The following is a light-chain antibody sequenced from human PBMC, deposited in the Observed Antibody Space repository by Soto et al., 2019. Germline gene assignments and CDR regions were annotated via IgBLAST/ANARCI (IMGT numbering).Light chain of an antibody. J-gene: IGKJ5*01. CDR2: GES. Sequence: EIVFTQSPGTLSLSPGERATLSCRASQSVSSSYLAWYQQKPGQAPRLLIYGESSRATGIPDRFSGSGSGTDFTLTISRLEPEDFAVYYCQQYGSSPTFGQGTRLEIK. CDR1: QSVSSSY. CDR3: QQYGSSPT. V-gene: IGKV3-20*01.